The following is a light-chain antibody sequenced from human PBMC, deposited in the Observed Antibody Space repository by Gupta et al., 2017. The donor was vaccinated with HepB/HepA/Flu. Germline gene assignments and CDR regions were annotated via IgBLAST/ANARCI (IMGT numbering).Light chain of an antibody. J-gene: IGKJ4*01. CDR3: RQTCGFPFT. CDR1: HGISGW. Sequence: DIQMIQSPSSVSASVGDTVTITCRASHGISGWLAWYQQKPGKAPKPLIYGATRLQSGVPPRIGGSGSGTDFSLSIINLQPQDSATYYCRQTCGFPFTFGRGTKVEIK. CDR2: GAT. V-gene: IGKV1-12*02.